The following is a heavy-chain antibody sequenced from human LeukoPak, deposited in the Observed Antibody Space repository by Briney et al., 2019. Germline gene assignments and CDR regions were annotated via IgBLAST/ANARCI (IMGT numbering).Heavy chain of an antibody. J-gene: IGHJ5*02. CDR3: ARGALPWSGYYIGWFDP. V-gene: IGHV4-30-2*01. CDR2: IYHSGST. Sequence: PSETLSLTCAVSGGSISSGGYSWSWIRQPPGKGLEWIGYIYHSGSTYYNPSLKSRVTILVDRSKNQFSLKLSSVTAADTAVYYCARGALPWSGYYIGWFDPWGQGTLVTVSS. D-gene: IGHD3-3*01. CDR1: GGSISSGGYS.